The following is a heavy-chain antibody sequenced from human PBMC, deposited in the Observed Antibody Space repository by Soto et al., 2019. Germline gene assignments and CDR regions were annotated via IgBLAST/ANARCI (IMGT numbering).Heavy chain of an antibody. CDR2: IIPIFGTA. J-gene: IGHJ3*02. V-gene: IGHV1-69*13. CDR3: AXQGYCSGGSCSDSAFDI. D-gene: IGHD2-15*01. CDR1: GGTFSSYA. Sequence: ASVKVSCKASGGTFSSYAISWVRQAPGQGLEWMGGIIPIFGTANYAQKFQGRVTITADESTSTAYMELSSLRSEDTAVYYCAXQGYCSGGSCSDSAFDIWGQGTMVTVSS.